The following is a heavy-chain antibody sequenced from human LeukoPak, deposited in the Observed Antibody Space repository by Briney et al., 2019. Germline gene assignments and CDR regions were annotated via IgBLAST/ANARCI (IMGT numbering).Heavy chain of an antibody. CDR2: ISFSSSYI. CDR1: GFTFSSYS. D-gene: IGHD6-13*01. CDR3: ARDVLAGLIAAAYDY. V-gene: IGHV3-21*01. J-gene: IGHJ4*02. Sequence: PGGSLRLSCAASGFTFSSYSMNWVRQAPGKGLEWVSSISFSSSYIYYADSVKGRFTISRDNAKNSLYLQMNSLRAEDTAVYYCARDVLAGLIAAAYDYWGQGTLVTVSS.